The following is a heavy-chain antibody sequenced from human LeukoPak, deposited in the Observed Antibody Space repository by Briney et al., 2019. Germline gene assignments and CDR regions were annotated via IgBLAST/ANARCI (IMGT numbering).Heavy chain of an antibody. CDR2: ISASGGST. V-gene: IGHV3-23*01. Sequence: GGSLRLSCAASGFTFSDYTMYWVRQGPGKGLEWVSGISASGGSTYYTDSVKGRFTISRDNSKNTLYLQMNSLRAEDTAVYYCAKGGLNRFDYWGQGTLVTVSS. D-gene: IGHD1-14*01. CDR3: AKGGLNRFDY. CDR1: GFTFSDYT. J-gene: IGHJ4*02.